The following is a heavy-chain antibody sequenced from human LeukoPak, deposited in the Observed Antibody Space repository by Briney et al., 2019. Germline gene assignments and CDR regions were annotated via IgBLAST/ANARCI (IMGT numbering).Heavy chain of an antibody. CDR3: ARDDILTGPFDY. J-gene: IGHJ4*02. V-gene: IGHV3-33*01. CDR2: IWYDGSNK. CDR1: GFTFSSYG. Sequence: SGGSLRFSCAASGFTFSSYGMHWVRQAPGKGLEWVAVIWYDGSNKYYADSVKGRFTISRDNSKNTLYLQMNSLRAEDTAVYYCARDDILTGPFDYWGQGTLVTVSS. D-gene: IGHD3-9*01.